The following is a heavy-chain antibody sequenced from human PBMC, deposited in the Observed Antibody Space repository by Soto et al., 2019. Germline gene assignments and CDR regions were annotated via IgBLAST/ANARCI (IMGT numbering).Heavy chain of an antibody. CDR1: GYTLTELS. V-gene: IGHV1-24*01. J-gene: IGHJ3*02. Sequence: ASVKVSCKVSGYTLTELSMHWVRQAPGKGLEWMGGFDPEDGETIYAQKIQGRVTMTEDTSTDTAYMELSSLRSEDTAVYYFATDFRVGAVAGGIDAFDIWGQGTMVTVSS. CDR3: ATDFRVGAVAGGIDAFDI. CDR2: FDPEDGET. D-gene: IGHD6-19*01.